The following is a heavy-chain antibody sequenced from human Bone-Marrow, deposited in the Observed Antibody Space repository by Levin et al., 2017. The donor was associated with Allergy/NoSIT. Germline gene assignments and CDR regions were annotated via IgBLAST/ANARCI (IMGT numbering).Heavy chain of an antibody. CDR2: IWYDGRNK. V-gene: IGHV3-33*01. CDR1: GFTFSSYG. CDR3: ARGGYCSSTSCYVWGDYFDY. D-gene: IGHD2-2*03. J-gene: IGHJ4*02. Sequence: PGGSLRLSCAASGFTFSSYGMHWVRQAPGKGLEWVAVIWYDGRNKYYADSVKGRFTISRDNSKNTLYLQMNSLRAEDTAVYYCARGGYCSSTSCYVWGDYFDYWGQGTLVTVSS.